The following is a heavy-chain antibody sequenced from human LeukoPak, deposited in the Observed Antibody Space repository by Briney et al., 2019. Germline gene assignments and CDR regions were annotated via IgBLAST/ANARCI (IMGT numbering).Heavy chain of an antibody. CDR1: GFTFRSYG. CDR2: ISGSGDST. D-gene: IGHD2-2*01. Sequence: GGSLRLSCAASGFTFRSYGMTWVRQAPGRGLEWVSAISGSGDSTYYADSVKGRFTNSRDNSRNTLYLQMNSLRAGDTAVYYCAKSFRSTSLDYWGQGTLVTVSS. CDR3: AKSFRSTSLDY. V-gene: IGHV3-23*01. J-gene: IGHJ4*02.